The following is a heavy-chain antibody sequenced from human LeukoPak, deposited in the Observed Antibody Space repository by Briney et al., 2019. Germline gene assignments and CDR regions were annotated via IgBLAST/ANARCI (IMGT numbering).Heavy chain of an antibody. CDR1: GFTFSSYS. D-gene: IGHD3-16*02. V-gene: IGHV3-21*01. CDR3: ARGGAMITFGGVIANYFDY. Sequence: GGSLRLSCAASGFTFSSYSMNWVRQAPGKGLEWVSSISSSSSYIYYADSVKGRFTISRDNAKNSLYLQMNSLRAEDTAVYYCARGGAMITFGGVIANYFDYWGQGTLVTVSS. CDR2: ISSSSSYI. J-gene: IGHJ4*02.